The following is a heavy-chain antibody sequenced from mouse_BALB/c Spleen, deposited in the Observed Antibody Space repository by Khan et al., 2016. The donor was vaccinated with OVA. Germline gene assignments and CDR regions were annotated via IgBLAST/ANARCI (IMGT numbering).Heavy chain of an antibody. V-gene: IGHV2-6-1*01. CDR1: GFSLTNYG. CDR3: ARQPYYHYYVLDY. J-gene: IGHJ4*01. Sequence: VQLVESGPGLVAPSQSLSITCTISGFSLTNYGIHWVRQPPGKGLEWLVVIWSDGSTTYNSTLKSRLSITKDNSKSQVFLKMNSLQTDDTDMYYCARQPYYHYYVLDYWGQGTSVTVSS. D-gene: IGHD2-10*01. CDR2: IWSDGST.